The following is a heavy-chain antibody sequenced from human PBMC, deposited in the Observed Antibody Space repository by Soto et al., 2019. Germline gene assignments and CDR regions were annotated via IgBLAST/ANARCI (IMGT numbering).Heavy chain of an antibody. CDR3: ARVRYGGRSAYFQH. Sequence: QVHLVQSGAEVKKPGASVKVSCKASGYTFTSYNMHWVRRAPGHGLERLGAVDPSDSSTNYAQKLQGRVTITRDTSTRTVYMELSSLRSEDTAVYYCARVRYGGRSAYFQHWGQGTLVTVSS. CDR2: VDPSDSST. D-gene: IGHD2-15*01. J-gene: IGHJ1*01. CDR1: GYTFTSYN. V-gene: IGHV1-46*04.